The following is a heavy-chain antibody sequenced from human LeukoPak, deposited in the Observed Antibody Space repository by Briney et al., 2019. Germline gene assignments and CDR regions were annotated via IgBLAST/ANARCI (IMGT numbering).Heavy chain of an antibody. CDR1: GFIFSSAW. D-gene: IGHD6-19*01. Sequence: GGSLRLSCAASGFIFSSAWMNWVRQAPGKGLEWVGRIKSKANGETTDYAAPVKGRFTISRDDSRDTLYLHMNSLKTEDTAVYYCAKNRVAGTTWVWDFDYWGQGTLVTVSS. CDR2: IKSKANGETT. V-gene: IGHV3-15*01. J-gene: IGHJ4*02. CDR3: AKNRVAGTTWVWDFDY.